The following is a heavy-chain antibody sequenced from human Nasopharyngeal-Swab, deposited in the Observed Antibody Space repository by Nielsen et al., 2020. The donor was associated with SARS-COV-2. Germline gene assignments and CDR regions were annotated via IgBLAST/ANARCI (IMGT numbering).Heavy chain of an antibody. CDR1: GFTFSSYA. Sequence: GGSLRLSCAASGFTFSSYAMSWVRQAPGKGLEWVSGISGSGDTTYYADSVKGRFTISRDNSKNTLSLQMSSLRAEDTAVYYCAKDHDILTGYYKGAGAFDIWGQGTMVTVSS. V-gene: IGHV3-23*01. CDR3: AKDHDILTGYYKGAGAFDI. D-gene: IGHD3-9*01. CDR2: ISGSGDTT. J-gene: IGHJ3*02.